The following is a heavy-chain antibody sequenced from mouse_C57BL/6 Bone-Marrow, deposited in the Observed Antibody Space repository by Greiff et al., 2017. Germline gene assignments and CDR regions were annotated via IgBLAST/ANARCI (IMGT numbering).Heavy chain of an antibody. V-gene: IGHV1-64*01. J-gene: IGHJ3*01. CDR2: IHPNSGST. CDR1: GYTFTSSW. Sequence: QVQLQQPGAELVKPGASVKLSCKASGYTFTSSWLHWVKQRPGQGLEWIGMIHPNSGSTNYNEKFKSKATLTVDKSSSTAYMQLSSLTSEDSAVYYCATPDGYYVAWFAYWGQGTLVTVSA. CDR3: ATPDGYYVAWFAY. D-gene: IGHD2-3*01.